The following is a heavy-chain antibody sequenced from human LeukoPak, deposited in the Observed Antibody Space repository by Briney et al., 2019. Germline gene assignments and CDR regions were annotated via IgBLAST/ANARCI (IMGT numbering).Heavy chain of an antibody. CDR3: ARVRRSAVAGLWLDY. CDR2: IYYSGST. V-gene: IGHV4-59*01. D-gene: IGHD6-19*01. CDR1: GGSISSYY. J-gene: IGHJ4*02. Sequence: KPSETLSLTCTVSGGSISSYYWSWIRQPPGKGLEWIGYIYYSGSTNYNPSLKSRATISVDTSKNQFSLKLSSVTAADTAVYYCARVRRSAVAGLWLDYWGQGTLATVSS.